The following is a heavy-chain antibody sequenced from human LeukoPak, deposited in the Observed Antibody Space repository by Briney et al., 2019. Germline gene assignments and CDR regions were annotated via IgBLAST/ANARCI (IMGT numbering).Heavy chain of an antibody. V-gene: IGHV4-34*01. CDR2: INHSGST. J-gene: IGHJ4*02. Sequence: PSETLSLTCAAYGVSFSGYYWSWIRQPPGKGLEWVGEINHSGSTNYNLMVKRQVTISVYTSNNQFSLKLSSVTAADTAVYYCARGLGLTTHFRSTSCPLDYWGKGTRFPVSS. CDR1: GVSFSGYY. D-gene: IGHD2-2*01. CDR3: ARGLGLTTHFRSTSCPLDY.